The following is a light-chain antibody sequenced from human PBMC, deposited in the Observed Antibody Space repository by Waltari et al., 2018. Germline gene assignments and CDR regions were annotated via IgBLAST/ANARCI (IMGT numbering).Light chain of an antibody. J-gene: IGKJ4*01. CDR2: HAS. CDR1: ESVGTN. Sequence: ETVMTQSPATLSVSPGESATLSCRATESVGTNLAWYLQKPGHPPRLLIYHASASATGVPNRFSGSGSGTEFTLTLSSLQSEDFALYFCQQYNNWPPLTFGGGTKVEMK. CDR3: QQYNNWPPLT. V-gene: IGKV3-15*01.